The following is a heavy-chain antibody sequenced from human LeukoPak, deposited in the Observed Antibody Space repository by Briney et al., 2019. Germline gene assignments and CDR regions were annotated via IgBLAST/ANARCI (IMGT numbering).Heavy chain of an antibody. V-gene: IGHV3-21*01. CDR3: ARDKGLDAFDI. Sequence: GGSLRLSCTASGFTFSSYSMNWVRQAPGKGLEWVSSISTSSSYIYYADSVKGRFTISRDNARNSLYLQMNTLRAEDTAVYYCARDKGLDAFDIWGQGTMVTVSS. J-gene: IGHJ3*02. CDR2: ISTSSSYI. CDR1: GFTFSSYS.